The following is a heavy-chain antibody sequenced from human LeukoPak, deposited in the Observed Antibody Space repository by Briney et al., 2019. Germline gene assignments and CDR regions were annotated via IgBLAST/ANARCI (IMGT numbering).Heavy chain of an antibody. J-gene: IGHJ2*01. Sequence: GGSLRLSCAASGFTFNNAWMSWVRQAPGKGLAWVGLIRSKTDAGTADYAAPVKGRFTISRDDSESTLHLQMSSLKIEDTAVYYCASVYWYFDLWGRGTLVSVSA. CDR3: ASVYWYFDL. CDR2: IRSKTDAGTA. CDR1: GFTFNNAW. V-gene: IGHV3-15*01.